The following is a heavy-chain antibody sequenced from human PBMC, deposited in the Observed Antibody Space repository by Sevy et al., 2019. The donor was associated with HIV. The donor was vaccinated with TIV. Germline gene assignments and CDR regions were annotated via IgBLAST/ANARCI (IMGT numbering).Heavy chain of an antibody. CDR3: ARDWGYDLPLPYYFDY. D-gene: IGHD5-12*01. Sequence: GGSLRLSCAASGFTFSSYAMSWVRQAPGKGLEWVSYISSSSSTIYYADSVKGRFTISRDNAKNSLYLQMNSLRDEDTAVYYCARDWGYDLPLPYYFDYWGQGTLVTVSS. V-gene: IGHV3-48*02. J-gene: IGHJ4*02. CDR2: ISSSSSTI. CDR1: GFTFSSYA.